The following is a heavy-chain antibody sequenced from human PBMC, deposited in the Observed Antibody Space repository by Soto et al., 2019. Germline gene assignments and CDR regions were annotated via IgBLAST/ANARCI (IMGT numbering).Heavy chain of an antibody. CDR3: ARDGRAYYPHYYYGMDV. Sequence: PSETLSLTCTVSGGSISSGGYYWSWIRQHPGKGLEWIGYIYYSGSTYYNPSLKSRVTISVDTSKNQFSLKLSSVTAADTAVYYCARDGRAYYPHYYYGMDVWGQGTTVTVSS. J-gene: IGHJ6*02. CDR2: IYYSGST. CDR1: GGSISSGGYY. V-gene: IGHV4-31*03. D-gene: IGHD3-22*01.